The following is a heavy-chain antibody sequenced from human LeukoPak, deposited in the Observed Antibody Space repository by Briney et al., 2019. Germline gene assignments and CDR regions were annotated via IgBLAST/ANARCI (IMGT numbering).Heavy chain of an antibody. CDR2: ISGSGDST. Sequence: GGSLRLSCAASGFTFSSYVMSWVRQAPGKGLEWVSSISGSGDSTYYPDSVKGRFTIPRDNSKNTLYLQINSLRAEDTAVYYCAKKVAPTGTPYFDYWGQGTLVTVSS. J-gene: IGHJ4*02. V-gene: IGHV3-23*01. CDR3: AKKVAPTGTPYFDY. CDR1: GFTFSSYV. D-gene: IGHD6-13*01.